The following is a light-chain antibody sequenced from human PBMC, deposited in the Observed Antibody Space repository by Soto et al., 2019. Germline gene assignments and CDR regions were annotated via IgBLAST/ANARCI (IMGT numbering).Light chain of an antibody. CDR2: HAS. CDR3: LQRSTWPWT. Sequence: EIVLTQSPATLSLSPGERTTLSCRASQSVSSYFAWYQQSPGQAPRLLIYHASNRATGIPARFSGSGSGTDFTLTISSLEPEDFAVYYCLQRSTWPWTFGQGTKVEVK. V-gene: IGKV3-11*01. CDR1: QSVSSY. J-gene: IGKJ1*01.